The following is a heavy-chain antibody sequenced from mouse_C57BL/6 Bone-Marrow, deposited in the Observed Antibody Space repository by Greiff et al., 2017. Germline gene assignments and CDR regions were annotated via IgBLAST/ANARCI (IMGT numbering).Heavy chain of an antibody. Sequence: EVQLQQSGAELVRPGSSVKMSCKTSGYTFTSYGINWVKQRPGQGLEWIGYIYIGSGYTEYNEKFKGKATLTSDTSSSTAYMRLSSLTSEDSAIYFCAGRRAAWFAYGGQGTRVTVSA. J-gene: IGHJ3*01. CDR2: IYIGSGYT. V-gene: IGHV1-58*01. D-gene: IGHD3-1*01. CDR3: AGRRAAWFAY. CDR1: GYTFTSYG.